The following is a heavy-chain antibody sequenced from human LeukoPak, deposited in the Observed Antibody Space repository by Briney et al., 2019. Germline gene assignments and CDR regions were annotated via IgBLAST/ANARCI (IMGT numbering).Heavy chain of an antibody. J-gene: IGHJ4*02. CDR3: YSRIGGLQVTKAVEAGRTSRENFDY. Sequence: GGSLRLSCAASGFTFSGSAMHWVRQASGKGLEWVGRIRSKANSYATAYAASVKGRFTISRDDSKNTAYLQMNSLKTEDTAVYYCYSRIGGLQVTKAVEAGRTSRENFDYWGQGTLVTVSS. CDR2: IRSKANSYAT. CDR1: GFTFSGSA. V-gene: IGHV3-73*01. D-gene: IGHD6-19*01.